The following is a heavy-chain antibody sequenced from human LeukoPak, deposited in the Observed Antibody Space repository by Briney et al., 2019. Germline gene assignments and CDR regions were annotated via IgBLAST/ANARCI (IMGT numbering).Heavy chain of an antibody. D-gene: IGHD3-10*01. CDR3: ARGPNGSGSPFDY. V-gene: IGHV4-61*01. CDR2: IYYSGST. J-gene: IGHJ4*02. CDR1: GGSVSSGSYY. Sequence: PSETLSLTCTVPGGSVSSGSYYWSWIRQPPGKGLEWIGYIYYSGSTNYNPSLKGRVTISVDTSKNQFSLKLSSVTAADTAVYYCARGPNGSGSPFDYWGQGTLVTVSS.